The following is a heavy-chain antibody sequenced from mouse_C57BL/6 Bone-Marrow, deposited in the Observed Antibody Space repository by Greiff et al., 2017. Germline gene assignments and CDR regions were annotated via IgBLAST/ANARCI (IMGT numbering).Heavy chain of an antibody. V-gene: IGHV5-4*01. CDR3: ARDYYGSSWFAF. CDR2: ISDGGSYT. D-gene: IGHD1-1*01. J-gene: IGHJ3*01. Sequence: EVQRVESGGGLVKPGGSLKLSCAASGFTFSSYAMSWVRQTPEKSLEWVATISDGGSYTYYPDNAKNNLYLQMSHLKSEDTAMYYCARDYYGSSWFAFWGQGTLVTVSA. CDR1: GFTFSSYA.